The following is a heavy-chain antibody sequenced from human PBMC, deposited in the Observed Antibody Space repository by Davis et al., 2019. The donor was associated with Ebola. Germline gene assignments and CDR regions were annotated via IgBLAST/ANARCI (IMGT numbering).Heavy chain of an antibody. CDR1: GYIFTSYY. CDR2: INPGGSSS. CDR3: ARDPRHDYSDSNWFDP. Sequence: ASVKVSCKASGYIFTSYYIHWVRQAPGQGLEWMGVINPGGSSSSFAQKFQGRVTMTRDTSTSTVYMELRSLRSEDTAVYYCARDPRHDYSDSNWFDPWGQGSLVTVSS. D-gene: IGHD4-11*01. V-gene: IGHV1-46*01. J-gene: IGHJ5*02.